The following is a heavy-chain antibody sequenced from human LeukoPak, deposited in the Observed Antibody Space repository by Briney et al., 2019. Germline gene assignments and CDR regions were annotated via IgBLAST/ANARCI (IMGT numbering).Heavy chain of an antibody. CDR1: GFTFSNAW. J-gene: IGHJ4*02. CDR3: AREWGFYDSSGCLDY. Sequence: GGSLRLSCAASGFTFSNAWMSWVRQAPGKGLEWVGRIKSKTDGGTTDYAAPVKGRFTISRDDSKNTLYLQMNSLRAEDTAVYYCAREWGFYDSSGCLDYWGQGTLVTVSS. V-gene: IGHV3-15*07. CDR2: IKSKTDGGTT. D-gene: IGHD3-22*01.